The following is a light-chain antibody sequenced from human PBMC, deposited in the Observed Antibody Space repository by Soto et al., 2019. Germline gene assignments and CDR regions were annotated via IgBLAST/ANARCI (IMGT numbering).Light chain of an antibody. CDR3: QQYDSYSPWT. V-gene: IGKV1-5*01. CDR2: DAS. J-gene: IGKJ1*01. CDR1: QNINKW. Sequence: DFQMTQSPSTLSASVGDRVTITCRASQNINKWLAWHQQKPGKAPKLLIYDASSLEIGVPSRFSASGSGTEFTLTISSLQPDDFATYYCQQYDSYSPWTFGQGTKVDIK.